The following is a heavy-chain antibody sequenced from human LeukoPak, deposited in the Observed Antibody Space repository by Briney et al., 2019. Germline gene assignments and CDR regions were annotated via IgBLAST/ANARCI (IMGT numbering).Heavy chain of an antibody. CDR1: GFTFSSYS. Sequence: GGSLRLSCAASGFTFSSYSMNWVRQAPGKGLEWVSSISSSSSYIYYADSVKGRFTISRDNDKNSLYLQMDSLRDEDTAVYYCAGDYGDYGEYFDYWGQGTLVTVSS. J-gene: IGHJ4*02. V-gene: IGHV3-21*01. CDR3: AGDYGDYGEYFDY. CDR2: ISSSSSYI. D-gene: IGHD4-17*01.